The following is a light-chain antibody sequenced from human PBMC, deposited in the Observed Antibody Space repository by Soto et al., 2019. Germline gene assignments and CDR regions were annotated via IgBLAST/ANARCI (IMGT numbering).Light chain of an antibody. CDR2: DVS. CDR1: SSDIGGYNY. CDR3: SSYTTISTVV. Sequence: QSALTQPASASGSPGQSITISCTGTSSDIGGYNYVSWYQQHPGKAPQLMIYDVSNRPSGLSNRFSGSKSGNTASLTISGLQAEDAADYYCSSYTTISTVVFGGGTKLTVL. V-gene: IGLV2-14*03. J-gene: IGLJ2*01.